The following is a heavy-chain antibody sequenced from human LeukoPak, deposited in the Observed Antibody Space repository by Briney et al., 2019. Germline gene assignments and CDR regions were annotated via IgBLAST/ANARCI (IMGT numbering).Heavy chain of an antibody. CDR3: ARSPRGSYLTYFDY. CDR2: IYYSGST. V-gene: IGHV4-59*08. D-gene: IGHD3-16*02. J-gene: IGHJ4*02. Sequence: PETLSLTCTVSGGSISSYYWSWIRQPPGKGLEWIGYIYYSGSTNYNPSLKSRVTISVDTSKNQFSLKLSSVTAADTAVYYCARSPRGSYLTYFDYWGQGTLVTVSS. CDR1: GGSISSYY.